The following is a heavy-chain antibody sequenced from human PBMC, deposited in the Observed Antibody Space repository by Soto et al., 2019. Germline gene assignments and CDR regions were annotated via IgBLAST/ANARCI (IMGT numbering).Heavy chain of an antibody. V-gene: IGHV1-69*01. CDR2: IIPIFGTA. J-gene: IGHJ6*02. D-gene: IGHD6-19*01. Sequence: QVQLVQSGAEVKKPGSSVKVSCKASGGTFSSYAISWVRQAPGQGLEWMGGIIPIFGTANYAQKLQGRVTTTAEESTSTAYMELCSLRSEDTAVYYCARDTRMSAVDYYYYGMDVWGQGTTVTVSS. CDR1: GGTFSSYA. CDR3: ARDTRMSAVDYYYYGMDV.